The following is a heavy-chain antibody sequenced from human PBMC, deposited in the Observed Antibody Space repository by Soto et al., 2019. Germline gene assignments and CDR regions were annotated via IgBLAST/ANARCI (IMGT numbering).Heavy chain of an antibody. V-gene: IGHV4-39*01. CDR1: GGSISSSSYY. Sequence: SETLSLTCTVSGGSISSSSYYWGWIRQPPGKGLEWIGSIYYSGSTYYNPSLKSRVTKSVDTSKNQFSLKLSSVTAADTAVYYCARQRRFLEWLYPFDYWGQGTLVTVSS. J-gene: IGHJ4*02. CDR3: ARQRRFLEWLYPFDY. D-gene: IGHD3-3*01. CDR2: IYYSGST.